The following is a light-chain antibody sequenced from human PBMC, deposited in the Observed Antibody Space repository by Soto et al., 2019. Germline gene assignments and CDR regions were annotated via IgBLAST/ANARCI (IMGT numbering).Light chain of an antibody. CDR3: ASLDDSLNGRV. CDR1: NSNIGSNT. V-gene: IGLV1-44*01. CDR2: YDT. J-gene: IGLJ1*01. Sequence: QSVLTQPPSASGTPGQRVTISCSGSNSNIGSNTVNWYQPLPGTAPKLLIYYDTLPPSGAPDRISGSKSGTTASLAISGRHSDDEADYYGASLDDSLNGRVFGCWTKVTV.